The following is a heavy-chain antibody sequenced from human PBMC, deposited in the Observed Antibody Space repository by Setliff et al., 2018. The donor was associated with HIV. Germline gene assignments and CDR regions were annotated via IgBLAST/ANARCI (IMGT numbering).Heavy chain of an antibody. Sequence: PSETLSLTCAVYGVSFTGHYWSWIRQTPGKGLEWIGEINHSVSTNYNPSLKSRATISMDASKNQFSLRLSSVTAADTAVYYCARVIRGVIITYDYYCIDVWGKGTAVTVSS. D-gene: IGHD3-10*01. CDR1: GVSFTGHY. J-gene: IGHJ6*03. CDR2: INHSVST. CDR3: ARVIRGVIITYDYYCIDV. V-gene: IGHV4-34*01.